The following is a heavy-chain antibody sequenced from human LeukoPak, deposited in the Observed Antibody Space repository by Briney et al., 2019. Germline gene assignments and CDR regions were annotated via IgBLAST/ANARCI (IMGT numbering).Heavy chain of an antibody. V-gene: IGHV1-18*01. J-gene: IGHJ6*02. D-gene: IGHD2-2*03. CDR1: GYTFTSYG. CDR2: ISAYNGNT. CDR3: ARDLGVDIVVVPAAAHYYYYGMDV. Sequence: GASVKVSCKASGYTFTSYGISWVRQAPGQGLEWMGWISAYNGNTNYAQKLQGRVTMTTDTSTSTAYMELRSLRSDDTAVYYCARDLGVDIVVVPAAAHYYYYGMDVWGQGTTVTVSS.